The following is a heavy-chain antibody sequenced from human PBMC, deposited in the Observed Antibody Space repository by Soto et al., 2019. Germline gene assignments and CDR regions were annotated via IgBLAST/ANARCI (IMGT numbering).Heavy chain of an antibody. CDR3: ARALFYDFWSGYYGYYYYMDV. CDR2: INHSGST. J-gene: IGHJ6*03. V-gene: IGHV4-34*01. CDR1: GGSFSGYY. D-gene: IGHD3-3*01. Sequence: SETLSLTCAVYGGSFSGYYWSWIRQPPGKELEWIGEINHSGSTNYNPSLKSRVTISVDTSKNQFSLKLSSVTAADTAVYYCARALFYDFWSGYYGYYYYMDVWGKGTTVTVSS.